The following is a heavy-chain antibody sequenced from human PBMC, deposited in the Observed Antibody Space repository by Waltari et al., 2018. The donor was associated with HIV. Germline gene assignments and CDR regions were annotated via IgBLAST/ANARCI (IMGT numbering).Heavy chain of an antibody. CDR3: ARIAYDSSGYGWFDP. CDR1: GLTSSSYW. Sequence: EVQLVESGGGLVQPGGSLRLSCAASGLTSSSYWLHWVRQAPGKGLVWVSRINGDGSTTSYADSVKGRFTISRDNAKNTLYLQMNSLRAEDTAVYYCARIAYDSSGYGWFDPWGQGTLVTVSS. V-gene: IGHV3-74*01. CDR2: INGDGSTT. D-gene: IGHD3-22*01. J-gene: IGHJ5*02.